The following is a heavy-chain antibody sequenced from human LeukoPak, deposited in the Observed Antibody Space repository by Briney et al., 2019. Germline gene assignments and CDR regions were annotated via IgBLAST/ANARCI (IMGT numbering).Heavy chain of an antibody. D-gene: IGHD5-24*01. Sequence: ASVKVSCKASGYTFTSYYMHWVRQAPGQELEWMGIINPGGGSTSYAQKFQGRVTMTRDTSTSTVYMELSSLRSEDTAVYYCARDSVEMATIPAYWGQGTLVTVSS. CDR1: GYTFTSYY. CDR3: ARDSVEMATIPAY. J-gene: IGHJ4*02. V-gene: IGHV1-46*01. CDR2: INPGGGST.